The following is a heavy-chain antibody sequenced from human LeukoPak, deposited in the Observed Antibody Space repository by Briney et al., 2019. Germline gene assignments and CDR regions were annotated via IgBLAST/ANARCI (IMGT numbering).Heavy chain of an antibody. D-gene: IGHD5-18*01. J-gene: IGHJ5*02. CDR1: DYSISSAYY. Sequence: SETLSLTCAVSDYSISSAYYWSWIRQPPGKGLEWIGEINHSGSTNYNASLKRRVTISVDNSKNQLSLRLSPVTAADTAVYYCAPRGDIEHSYGYGKWFDPWGQGTRVTVSS. CDR2: INHSGST. CDR3: APRGDIEHSYGYGKWFDP. V-gene: IGHV4-34*01.